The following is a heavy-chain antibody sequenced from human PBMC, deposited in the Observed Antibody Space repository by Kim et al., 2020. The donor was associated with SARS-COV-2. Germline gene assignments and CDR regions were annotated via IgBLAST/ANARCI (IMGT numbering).Heavy chain of an antibody. V-gene: IGHV3-15*01. D-gene: IGHD2-2*01. J-gene: IGHJ4*02. Sequence: GGSLRLSCAASGFTFSNAWMSWVRQAPGKGLEWVGRIKSKTDGGTTDYAAPVKGRFTISRDDSKNTLYLQMNSLKTEDTAVYYCTTAPAVVVPAALTPWGQGTLVTVSS. CDR2: IKSKTDGGTT. CDR1: GFTFSNAW. CDR3: TTAPAVVVPAALTP.